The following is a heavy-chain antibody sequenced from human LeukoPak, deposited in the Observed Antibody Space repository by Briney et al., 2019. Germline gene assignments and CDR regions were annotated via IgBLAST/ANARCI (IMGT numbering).Heavy chain of an antibody. CDR2: INPNSGGT. J-gene: IGHJ6*02. D-gene: IGHD3-3*01. V-gene: IGHV1-2*02. Sequence: ASVKVSCKASGYTFTGYYMHWVRRAPGQGLEWMGWINPNSGGTNYAQKFQGRVTMTRDTSISTAYMELSRLRSDDTAVYYCARGPVLRPMPDVWGQGTTVTVSS. CDR3: ARGPVLRPMPDV. CDR1: GYTFTGYY.